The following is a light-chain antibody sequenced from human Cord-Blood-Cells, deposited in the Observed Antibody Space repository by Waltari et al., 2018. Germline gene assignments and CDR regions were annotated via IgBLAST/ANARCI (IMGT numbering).Light chain of an antibody. CDR1: QSVSSY. CDR2: DAS. J-gene: IGKJ2*01. CDR3: QQRSNWPPET. Sequence: DIVLTQSPATLSFSPGERATLSCRASQSVSSYLAWYQQKPGQAPRLLIYDASNRATGIPARFSGSGSGTDFTLTISSLEPEDFAVYYCQQRSNWPPETFGQGTKLEIK. V-gene: IGKV3-11*01.